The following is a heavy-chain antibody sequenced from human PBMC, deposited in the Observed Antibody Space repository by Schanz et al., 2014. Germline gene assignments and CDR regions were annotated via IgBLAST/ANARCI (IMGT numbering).Heavy chain of an antibody. Sequence: EVQLVESGGGLVQPGGSLRLSCAASGFTFSVYWMHWVRQPPGKGLAWVSAISGSGGSTYYADSVKGRFTISRDNFNLTLCLQMHSLRADDTAVYYCGKMLYSGSLYGWFDPWGQGTLVTVSS. D-gene: IGHD1-26*01. CDR2: ISGSGGST. CDR1: GFTFSVYW. CDR3: GKMLYSGSLYGWFDP. J-gene: IGHJ5*02. V-gene: IGHV3-23*04.